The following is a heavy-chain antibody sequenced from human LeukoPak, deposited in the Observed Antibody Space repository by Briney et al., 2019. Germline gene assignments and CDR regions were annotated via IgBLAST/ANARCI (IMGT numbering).Heavy chain of an antibody. J-gene: IGHJ4*02. CDR3: ARAFISFVVVTAFDY. V-gene: IGHV1-69*05. CDR2: IIPIFGTA. CDR1: GGTFSSYA. D-gene: IGHD2-21*02. Sequence: ASVKVSCKASGGTFSSYAISWVRQAPGQGLEWMGGIIPIFGTANYAQKFQGRVTITTGESTSTAYMELSSLRSEDTAVYYCARAFISFVVVTAFDYWGQGTLVTVSS.